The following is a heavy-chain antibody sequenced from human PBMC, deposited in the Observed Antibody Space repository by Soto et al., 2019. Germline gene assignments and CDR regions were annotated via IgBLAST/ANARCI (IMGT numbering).Heavy chain of an antibody. Sequence: QVQLQQWGAGLLKPSETLSLTCAVYGGSFSGYYRSWIRQPPGKGLEWIGEINHSGSTNYNPSLKSRVTISVDTSKNQFSLKLSSVTAADTAVYYCARGGGGYSGYDFGGQGTLVTVSS. V-gene: IGHV4-34*01. J-gene: IGHJ4*02. CDR3: ARGGGGYSGYDF. CDR1: GGSFSGYY. CDR2: INHSGST. D-gene: IGHD5-12*01.